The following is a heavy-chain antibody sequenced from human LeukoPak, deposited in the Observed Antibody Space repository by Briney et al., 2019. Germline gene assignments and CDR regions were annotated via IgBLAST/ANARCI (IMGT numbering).Heavy chain of an antibody. CDR3: ARGNSYGRDAFDI. D-gene: IGHD4-17*01. V-gene: IGHV1-8*01. CDR2: MNPNSGNT. J-gene: IGHJ3*02. CDR1: GYTFTSYD. Sequence: ASVKVSCNASGYTFTSYDINLVRQATGPGIEWMGWMNPNSGNTGYAQKFQGRVTMTRNTSISTAYMELSSLRSEDTAVYYCARGNSYGRDAFDIWGQGTMVTVSS.